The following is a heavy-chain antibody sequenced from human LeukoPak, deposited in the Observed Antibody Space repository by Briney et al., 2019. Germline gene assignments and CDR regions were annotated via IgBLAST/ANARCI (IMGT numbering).Heavy chain of an antibody. J-gene: IGHJ4*02. V-gene: IGHV3-74*01. D-gene: IGHD1-26*01. CDR3: ARERKLVDFDY. Sequence: GGSLRLSCAASGFTFSSYWMHWVRHAPGKGLVWVSRINSDGSSTSYADSVKGRFTISRDNAKNTLYLQMNSLRAEDTAVYYCARERKLVDFDYWGQGTLVTVSS. CDR1: GFTFSSYW. CDR2: INSDGSST.